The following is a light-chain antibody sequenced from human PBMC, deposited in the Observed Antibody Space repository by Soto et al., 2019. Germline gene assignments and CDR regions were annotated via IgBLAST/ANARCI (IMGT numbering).Light chain of an antibody. CDR2: GSA. V-gene: IGKV3-15*01. CDR1: QSVFSS. CDR3: QQYHNWPA. Sequence: EIVMTQSPVTLSVSPGERATLSCRASQSVFSSLAWFQQRPGQAPRLLIYGSATRATGIPARFSGSGSGTEFTLTISSLQSEDSAVYYCQQYHNWPAFGQGTKVEIK. J-gene: IGKJ1*01.